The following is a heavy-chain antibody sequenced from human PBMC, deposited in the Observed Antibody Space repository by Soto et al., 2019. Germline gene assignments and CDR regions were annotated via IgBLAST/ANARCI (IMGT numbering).Heavy chain of an antibody. CDR3: ARACSGGSCYLANDAFDI. D-gene: IGHD2-15*01. CDR2: IGTAGDT. Sequence: GGSMEIAFSASVFTFRSYYVDWIRKNTGKGLEWVSAIGTAGDTYYPGSVKGRFTISRENAKNSLYLQMNSLRAGDTAVYYCARACSGGSCYLANDAFDIWGQGTMVTVSS. J-gene: IGHJ3*02. V-gene: IGHV3-13*01. CDR1: VFTFRSYY.